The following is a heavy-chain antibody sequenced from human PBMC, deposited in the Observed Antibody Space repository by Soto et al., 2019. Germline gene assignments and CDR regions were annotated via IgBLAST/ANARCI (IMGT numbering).Heavy chain of an antibody. Sequence: EVQLVESGGGLVQPGGSLRLSCTASGFTVSSNYMTWVRQATGKGLERVSVIYSDGNTYSADAVKGRFTISRDNSKNTVYLQMNSLSAEDAAVDYCAREQRIPAACTMDYWGQGTLVTVSS. V-gene: IGHV3-66*01. J-gene: IGHJ4*02. CDR2: IYSDGNT. CDR1: GFTVSSNY. CDR3: AREQRIPAACTMDY. D-gene: IGHD2-2*01.